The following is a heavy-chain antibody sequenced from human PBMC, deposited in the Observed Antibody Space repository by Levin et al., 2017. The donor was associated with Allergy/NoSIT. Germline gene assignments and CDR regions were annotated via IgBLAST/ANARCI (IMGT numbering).Heavy chain of an antibody. V-gene: IGHV3-48*02. CDR2: ISSSSSTI. J-gene: IGHJ6*03. Sequence: QPGESLKISCAASGLTFSSYSMNWVRQAPGKGLEWVSYISSSSSTIYYADSVKGRFTISRDNAKNSLYLQMNSLRDEDTAVYYCASRNHYYYYMDVWGKGTTVTVSS. CDR3: ASRNHYYYYMDV. CDR1: GLTFSSYS. D-gene: IGHD1-14*01.